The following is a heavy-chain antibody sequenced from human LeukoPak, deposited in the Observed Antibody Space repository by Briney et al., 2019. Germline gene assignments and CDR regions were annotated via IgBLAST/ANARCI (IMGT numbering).Heavy chain of an antibody. J-gene: IGHJ4*02. CDR2: ISAYNGNT. D-gene: IGHD3-10*01. CDR1: GYTFTSYG. V-gene: IGHV1-18*01. Sequence: ASVKVSCKASGYTFTSYGISWVRQAPGQGLEWMGWISAYNGNTNYAQKLQGRVTMTTDTSTSTAYMELRSLRSDDTAVYYCARETYGSGSYFWSTPLYFDYWGQGTLVTVSS. CDR3: ARETYGSGSYFWSTPLYFDY.